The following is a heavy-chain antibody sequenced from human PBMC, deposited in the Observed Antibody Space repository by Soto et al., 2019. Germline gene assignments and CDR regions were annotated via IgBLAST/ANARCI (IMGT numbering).Heavy chain of an antibody. CDR2: IYFTGRT. J-gene: IGHJ4*02. D-gene: IGHD3-10*01. CDR3: VSYGPLKGTFDF. CDR1: VGFISSGDDH. V-gene: IGHV4-30-4*01. Sequence: QVQLQESGPGLVRPSQTLSLTCSVSVGFISSGDDHWSWIRQPPGKGLEWLGHIYFTGRTSFNPSLERLLTMSVDTTKTQFSLKLSSVTVADTAVYFCVSYGPLKGTFDFWGQGALVTVSS.